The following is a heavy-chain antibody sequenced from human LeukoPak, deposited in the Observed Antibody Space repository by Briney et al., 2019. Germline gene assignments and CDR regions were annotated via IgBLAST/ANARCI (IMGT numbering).Heavy chain of an antibody. CDR3: AKYAFAGAPVYDS. Sequence: GGSLRLSCGASGFTFSSYWMHWVRQAPGKGLEWVSAISGSGDGTYYVDSVKGRFTISRDNSKNTLFLQMNSLSPEDTALYYCAKYAFAGAPVYDSWGQGTLVTVSS. J-gene: IGHJ5*01. CDR1: GFTFSSYW. CDR2: ISGSGDGT. V-gene: IGHV3-23*01. D-gene: IGHD2/OR15-2a*01.